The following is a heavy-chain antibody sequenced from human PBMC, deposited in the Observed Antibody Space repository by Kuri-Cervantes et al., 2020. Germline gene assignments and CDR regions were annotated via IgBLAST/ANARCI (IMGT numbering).Heavy chain of an antibody. Sequence: ASVKVSCKASGGTFSSYAISWVRQAPGQGLEWMGRISAYNGNTNYAQKFQGRVTMTTDTSTSTAYMELGSLRSDDTAVYYCAINYYGSGSYYSWFDPWGQGTLVTVSS. CDR2: ISAYNGNT. J-gene: IGHJ5*02. V-gene: IGHV1-18*01. D-gene: IGHD3-10*01. CDR3: AINYYGSGSYYSWFDP. CDR1: GGTFSSYA.